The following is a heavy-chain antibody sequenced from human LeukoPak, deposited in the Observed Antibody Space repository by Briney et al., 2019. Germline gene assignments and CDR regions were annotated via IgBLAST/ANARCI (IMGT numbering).Heavy chain of an antibody. CDR3: ARDQYYYDSSGYSPFDY. D-gene: IGHD3-22*01. Sequence: SETLSLTCTVSGGSISSYYWSWIRQPAGKGLEWIGRIYTSGRTNYNPSLKSRVTMSVDTSKNQFSLKLSSATAADTAVYYCARDQYYYDSSGYSPFDYWGQGTLVTVSS. J-gene: IGHJ4*02. CDR1: GGSISSYY. V-gene: IGHV4-4*07. CDR2: IYTSGRT.